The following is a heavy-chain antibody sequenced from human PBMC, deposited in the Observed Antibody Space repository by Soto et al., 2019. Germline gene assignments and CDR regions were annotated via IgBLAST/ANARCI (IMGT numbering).Heavy chain of an antibody. Sequence: GASVKVSCKASGGTFSSYAISWVRQAPGQGLEWMGGIIPIFGTANYAQKFQGRVTIAADESTSTAYMELSSLRSEDTAVYYCASYYYDSSGYYGFDPWGQGTLVTVSS. V-gene: IGHV1-69*13. CDR2: IIPIFGTA. D-gene: IGHD3-22*01. CDR1: GGTFSSYA. J-gene: IGHJ5*02. CDR3: ASYYYDSSGYYGFDP.